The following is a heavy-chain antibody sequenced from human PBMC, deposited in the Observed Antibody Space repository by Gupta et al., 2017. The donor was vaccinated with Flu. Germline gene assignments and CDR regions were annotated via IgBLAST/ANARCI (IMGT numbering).Heavy chain of an antibody. Sequence: EVQLVESGGGLVQPGGSLRLSCAASGFTFSSYWMSWVRQAPGKGLEWVANIKQDGSEKYYVDSVKGRFTISRDNAKNSLYLQMNSLRAEDTAVYYCARDGRQYDSSGYYVDYWGQGTLVTVSS. J-gene: IGHJ4*02. D-gene: IGHD3-22*01. CDR1: GFTFSSYW. V-gene: IGHV3-7*04. CDR2: IKQDGSEK. CDR3: ARDGRQYDSSGYYVDY.